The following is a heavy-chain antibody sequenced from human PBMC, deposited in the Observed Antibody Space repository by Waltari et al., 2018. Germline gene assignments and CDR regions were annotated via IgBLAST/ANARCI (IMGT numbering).Heavy chain of an antibody. CDR3: GRYSTYPDVCLDP. CDR2: VYYSWAA. Sequence: QLQLQESGPGLVKPSETLSLTCTVSGGSIWTSRYYWGWIRQPPGKGLEWIGSVYYSWAAYYSPALKSRFTILVDTSKNQFSLTLSSVTVADTAVYYCGRYSTYPDVCLDPWGQGTLVTVSP. CDR1: GGSIWTSRYY. V-gene: IGHV4-39*07. J-gene: IGHJ5*02. D-gene: IGHD3-16*02.